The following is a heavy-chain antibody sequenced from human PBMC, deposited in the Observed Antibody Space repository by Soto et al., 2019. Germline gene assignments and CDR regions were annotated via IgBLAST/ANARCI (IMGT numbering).Heavy chain of an antibody. V-gene: IGHV3-30-3*01. Sequence: QVQLVESGGGVVQPGRSLRLSCAASGFTFSSYAMHWVRQAPGKGLEWVAVISYDGSNKYYADSVKGRFTISRDNSKNTLYLQMNSLRAEDTAVYYCARDLASDIVLVPAANRNYYYYYGMDVWGQGTTVTVSS. D-gene: IGHD2-2*01. CDR1: GFTFSSYA. CDR3: ARDLASDIVLVPAANRNYYYYYGMDV. CDR2: ISYDGSNK. J-gene: IGHJ6*02.